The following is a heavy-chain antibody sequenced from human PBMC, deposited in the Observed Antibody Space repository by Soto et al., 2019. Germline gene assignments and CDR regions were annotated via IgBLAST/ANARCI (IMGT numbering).Heavy chain of an antibody. V-gene: IGHV3-23*01. Sequence: GSLRLSCAASEFTFSNYVMGWVRQAPGKGLEWVSSITNSGRSTYYADSVKGRFTISRDNSKNTLSLQVNSLRAEDTAVYYCAKGSNWGVGYYFDYWGQGALVTVS. J-gene: IGHJ4*02. CDR3: AKGSNWGVGYYFDY. CDR1: EFTFSNYV. D-gene: IGHD7-27*01. CDR2: ITNSGRST.